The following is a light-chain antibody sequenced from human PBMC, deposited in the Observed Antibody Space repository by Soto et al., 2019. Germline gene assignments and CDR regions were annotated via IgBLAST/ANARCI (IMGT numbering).Light chain of an antibody. CDR3: QQYYSYPPIT. Sequence: AIRMTQSPSSFSASTGDRVTITCRASQGISSYLAWYQQKPGKAPKLLIYAASTLQSGVPSRFSGSRYGTDFTLTISCLQSEDFATYYCQQYYSYPPITFGQGTRLEIK. CDR2: AAS. V-gene: IGKV1-8*01. J-gene: IGKJ5*01. CDR1: QGISSY.